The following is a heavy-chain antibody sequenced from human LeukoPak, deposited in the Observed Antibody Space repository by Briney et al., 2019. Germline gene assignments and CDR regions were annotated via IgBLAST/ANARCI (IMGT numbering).Heavy chain of an antibody. CDR1: GFTFSNYD. J-gene: IGHJ4*02. V-gene: IGHV3-13*01. Sequence: GGSLRLCCAASGFTFSNYDMHWVRQAAGKGLEWVSAIGTAGDTYYPGSVKGRFTISRENAKNSLYLQMNSLSAGDTAVYYCASSPAYSSSWYAIDNWGQGTLVTVSS. D-gene: IGHD6-13*01. CDR3: ASSPAYSSSWYAIDN. CDR2: IGTAGDT.